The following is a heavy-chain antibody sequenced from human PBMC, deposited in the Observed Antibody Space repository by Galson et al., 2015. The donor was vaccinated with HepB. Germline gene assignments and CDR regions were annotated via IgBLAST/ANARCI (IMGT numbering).Heavy chain of an antibody. CDR1: GVSFSKYA. D-gene: IGHD1-14*01. Sequence: SLRLSCAASGVSFSKYAMSWVRQAPGKGLEWVSSISGSGGSTYYAVSVKGRFTIARDKSKNTLYLQMNSLRAEDTAVYYCAKDRAAGSPYYFDSWGQGTLVTVSS. V-gene: IGHV3-23*01. CDR2: ISGSGGST. CDR3: AKDRAAGSPYYFDS. J-gene: IGHJ4*02.